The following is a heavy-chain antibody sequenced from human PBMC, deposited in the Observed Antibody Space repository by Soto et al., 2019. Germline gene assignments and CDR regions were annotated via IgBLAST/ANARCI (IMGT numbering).Heavy chain of an antibody. CDR3: ARDGKAVGESSLDY. Sequence: QVQLVQSGAEVKKPGSSVKVSCKASGGTFSSYTNSWVRQAPGQGLEWMGRIIPILGIANYAQKFQGRVTITADKSTSTAYMELSSLRSEDTAVYYCARDGKAVGESSLDYWGQGTLVTVSS. D-gene: IGHD3-10*01. J-gene: IGHJ4*02. V-gene: IGHV1-69*08. CDR2: IIPILGIA. CDR1: GGTFSSYT.